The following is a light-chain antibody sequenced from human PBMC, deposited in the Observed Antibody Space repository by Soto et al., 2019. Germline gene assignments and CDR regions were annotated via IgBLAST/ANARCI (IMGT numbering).Light chain of an antibody. CDR2: GAS. V-gene: IGKV3-20*01. CDR3: HQYGVSSGT. CDR1: QSVTASY. J-gene: IGKJ2*01. Sequence: EIVLTQSPGTLSLSPGERATLSCRASQSVTASYLAWYQQKPGQAPRLLIYGASTRATGIPDRFSGSGSGTDFTLTISSLEPEDFAVYYWHQYGVSSGTFGQGTNLEIK.